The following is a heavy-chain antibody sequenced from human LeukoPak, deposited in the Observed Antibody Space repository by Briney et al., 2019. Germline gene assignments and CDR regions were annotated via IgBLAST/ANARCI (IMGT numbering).Heavy chain of an antibody. D-gene: IGHD3-22*01. CDR2: ISSSSSYI. CDR1: GFTFSDYY. V-gene: IGHV3-11*06. J-gene: IGHJ3*02. CDR3: ARQRITMIVVAPGLAFDI. Sequence: GGSLRLSCAASGFTFSDYYMSWIRQAPGKGLEWVSSISSSSSYIYYADSVKGRFTISRDNAKNSLYLQMNSLRAEDTAVYYCARQRITMIVVAPGLAFDIWGQGTMVTVSS.